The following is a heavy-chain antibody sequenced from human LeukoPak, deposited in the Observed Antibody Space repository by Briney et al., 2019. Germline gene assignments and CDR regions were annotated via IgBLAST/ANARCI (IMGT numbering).Heavy chain of an antibody. V-gene: IGHV4-59*02. D-gene: IGHD6-6*01. Sequence: SETLSLTCSVSGGSVGSNYWSWVRQPPGKGLEWIGYISYSGDTKYNPSLKSRLSMSVDTSKNQFSLKLSSVTAADTAVYYCAREDSSSPGIDYWGQGTLVTVSS. CDR3: AREDSSSPGIDY. J-gene: IGHJ4*02. CDR1: GGSVGSNY. CDR2: ISYSGDT.